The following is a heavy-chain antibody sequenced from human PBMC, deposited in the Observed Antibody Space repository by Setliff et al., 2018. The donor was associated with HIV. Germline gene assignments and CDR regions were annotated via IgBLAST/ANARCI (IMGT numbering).Heavy chain of an antibody. Sequence: ASVKVSCRASGYTFTDYTITWVRRAPGQGLEWMGWISANSGITDYAQKFRGRVTMTTDASTTTAYMELTDLRSDDTAFYYCARVPAVTRGDWFDPWGQGTLVTVSS. CDR3: ARVPAVTRGDWFDP. V-gene: IGHV1-18*01. D-gene: IGHD2-2*01. J-gene: IGHJ5*02. CDR1: GYTFTDYT. CDR2: ISANSGIT.